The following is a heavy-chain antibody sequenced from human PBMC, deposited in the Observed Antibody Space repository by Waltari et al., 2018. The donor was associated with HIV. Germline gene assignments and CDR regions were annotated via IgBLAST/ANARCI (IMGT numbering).Heavy chain of an antibody. V-gene: IGHV3-7*01. Sequence: EVQLVESGGGLVQPGGSLRLSCAASGFTFSAYWMSWVRQAPGEGLEWVDNIKQDGSEQYYVDSVKGRFTISRDNAKNSLYLQMNSLRADDTAVYYCARPQGGYSYGFNYWGQGTLVTVSS. CDR1: GFTFSAYW. CDR2: IKQDGSEQ. D-gene: IGHD5-18*01. CDR3: ARPQGGYSYGFNY. J-gene: IGHJ4*02.